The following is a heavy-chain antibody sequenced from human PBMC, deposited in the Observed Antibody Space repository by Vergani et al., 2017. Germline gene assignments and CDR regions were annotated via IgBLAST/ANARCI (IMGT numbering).Heavy chain of an antibody. J-gene: IGHJ4*02. CDR2: IYYSGST. Sequence: QVQLQESGPGLVKPSETLSLTCTVSGGSVSSGSYYWSWIRQPPGKGLEWIGYIYYSGSTNYNPSLKSRVTISVDTSKNQFSLKLSPVTAADTAVYYCARGPHYYDSSGPNFDYWGQGTLVTVSS. V-gene: IGHV4-61*01. CDR3: ARGPHYYDSSGPNFDY. CDR1: GGSVSSGSYY. D-gene: IGHD3-22*01.